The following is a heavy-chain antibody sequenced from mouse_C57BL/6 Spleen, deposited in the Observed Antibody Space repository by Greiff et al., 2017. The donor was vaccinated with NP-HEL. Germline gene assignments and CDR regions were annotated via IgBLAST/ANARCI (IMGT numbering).Heavy chain of an antibody. Sequence: DVQLVESGGDLVKPGGSLKLSCAASGFTFSSYGMSWVRQTPDKRLEWVATISSGGSYTYYPDSVKGRFTISRDNAKNTLYLQMSRLKSEDTAMYYCARQISGLDYWGQGTTLTVSS. V-gene: IGHV5-6*01. CDR1: GFTFSSYG. J-gene: IGHJ2*01. CDR3: ARQISGLDY. CDR2: ISSGGSYT.